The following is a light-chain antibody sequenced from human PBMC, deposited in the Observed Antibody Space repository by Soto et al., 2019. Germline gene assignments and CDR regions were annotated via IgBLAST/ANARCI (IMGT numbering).Light chain of an antibody. J-gene: IGKJ1*01. Sequence: EIVLTQSPCTLSLSPGERATLSCRASQSVSSRSLAWYQQKPGQAPRLLISGASSRAADIPDRFSGSGSGTDFTLTISSLQSEDFAVYYCQQYNNWPPTFGQGTKVDI. CDR2: GAS. V-gene: IGKV3-20*01. CDR1: QSVSSRS. CDR3: QQYNNWPPT.